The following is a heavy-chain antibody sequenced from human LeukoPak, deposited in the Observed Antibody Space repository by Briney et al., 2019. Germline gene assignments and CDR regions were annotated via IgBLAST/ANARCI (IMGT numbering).Heavy chain of an antibody. CDR1: GGSFSGYC. J-gene: IGHJ6*02. V-gene: IGHV4-34*01. D-gene: IGHD6-6*01. Sequence: SETLSLTCAVYGGSFSGYCWSWIRQPPGKGLEWIGEINHSGSTNYNPSLKSRVTISVDTSKNQFSLKLSSVTAADTAVYYCARGRKQLVPPRYYYGMDVWGQGTTVTVSS. CDR3: ARGRKQLVPPRYYYGMDV. CDR2: INHSGST.